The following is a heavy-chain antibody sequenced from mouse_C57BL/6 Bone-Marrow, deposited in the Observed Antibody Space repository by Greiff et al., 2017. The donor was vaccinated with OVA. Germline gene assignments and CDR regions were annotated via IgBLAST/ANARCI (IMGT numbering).Heavy chain of an antibody. J-gene: IGHJ4*01. CDR3: ARSHLYYYAMDY. Sequence: VQLQQPGAELVMPGASVKLSCKASGYTFTSYWMHWVKQRPGQGLEWIGEIDPSDSYTNYNQKFKGKSTLTVDKSSSTAYMQLSSLTSEDSAVYYCARSHLYYYAMDYWGQGTSVTVSS. V-gene: IGHV1-69*01. CDR2: IDPSDSYT. CDR1: GYTFTSYW.